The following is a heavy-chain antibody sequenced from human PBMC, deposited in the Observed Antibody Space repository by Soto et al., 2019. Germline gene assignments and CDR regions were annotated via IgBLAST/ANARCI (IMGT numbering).Heavy chain of an antibody. J-gene: IGHJ5*02. D-gene: IGHD3-3*01. CDR3: ARFRVTIFGVVIISWFDP. Sequence: QVQLVQSGAEMKKPGASVKVSCKASGYTFTSYGISWVRQAPGQGLEWMGWISAYNGNTNYAQKLQGRVTMPTDTSTSTAYMELRSLRSDDTAVYYCARFRVTIFGVVIISWFDPWGQGTLVTVSS. CDR1: GYTFTSYG. V-gene: IGHV1-18*01. CDR2: ISAYNGNT.